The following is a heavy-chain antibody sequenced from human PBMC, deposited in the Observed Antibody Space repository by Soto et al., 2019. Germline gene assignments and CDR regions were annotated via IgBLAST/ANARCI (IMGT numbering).Heavy chain of an antibody. J-gene: IGHJ2*01. CDR1: GFTIGTYA. V-gene: IGHV3-30-3*01. Sequence: QVQLVESGGGVVQPGESPTLSCIASGFTIGTYAMHWVRQAPGKGVEWVALISYDGSATYFTESVSGRFTISRDNSKNTVFLRLSSLRAEDTAVYYCARDWDRGGGTYHWYLDLWGRGTLVTVSS. CDR3: ARDWDRGGGTYHWYLDL. CDR2: ISYDGSAT. D-gene: IGHD1-26*01.